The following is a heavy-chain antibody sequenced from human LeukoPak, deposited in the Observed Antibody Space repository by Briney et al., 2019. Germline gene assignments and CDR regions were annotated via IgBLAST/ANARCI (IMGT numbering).Heavy chain of an antibody. CDR2: ISSSSSYI. D-gene: IGHD5-18*01. Sequence: PGGSPRLSCAASGFTFSSYSMNWVRQAPGKGLEWVSSISSSSSYIYYADSVKGRFTISRDNAKNSLYLQMNSLRAEDTAVYYCAREGYSYGYPDYWGQGTLVTVSS. CDR1: GFTFSSYS. V-gene: IGHV3-21*01. J-gene: IGHJ4*02. CDR3: AREGYSYGYPDY.